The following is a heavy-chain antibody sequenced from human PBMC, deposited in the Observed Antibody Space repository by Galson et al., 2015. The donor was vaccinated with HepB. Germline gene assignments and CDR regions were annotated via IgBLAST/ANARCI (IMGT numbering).Heavy chain of an antibody. CDR3: ARDSSGSRSFDF. CDR1: GGSISSYY. D-gene: IGHD1-26*01. CDR2: IYSSGST. Sequence: SETLSLTCTVSGGSISSYYWSWIRQPAGKGLEWIGRIYSSGSTNYNPSLQSRVTMSVDTSKNQFSLNLSSVTAADTAVYYCARDSSGSRSFDFWGQGTLVTVSS. V-gene: IGHV4-4*07. J-gene: IGHJ4*02.